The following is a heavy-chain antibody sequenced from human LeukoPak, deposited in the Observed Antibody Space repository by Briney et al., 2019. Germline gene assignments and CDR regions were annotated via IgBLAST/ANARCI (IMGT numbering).Heavy chain of an antibody. CDR2: VSGTGGTT. J-gene: IGHJ5*02. CDR3: ATKTHSSGLYEAFDP. Sequence: GGSLRLSCAASGFTFSNYAMSWVRQPPGKGLEWVSVVSGTGGTTYYADSVKGRFTISRDNSKNTLCLQMNSLRAEDTAVYYCATKTHSSGLYEAFDPWGQGTLVTVSS. D-gene: IGHD6-19*01. CDR1: GFTFSNYA. V-gene: IGHV3-23*01.